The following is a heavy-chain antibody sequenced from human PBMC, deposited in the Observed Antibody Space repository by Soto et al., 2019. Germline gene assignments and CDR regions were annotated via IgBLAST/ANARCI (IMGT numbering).Heavy chain of an antibody. D-gene: IGHD6-19*01. CDR3: ARQENSSGQKTRHYGMDV. V-gene: IGHV3-64*01. Sequence: GGSLRLSCTASGFSFSTYAMNWVRQAPGKGLEYVSAISSNGGSTYYANSVKGSFTISRDNSKNTLYLQMGSLRAEDMAVYYCARQENSSGQKTRHYGMDVWGQGTTVTVSS. J-gene: IGHJ6*02. CDR2: ISSNGGST. CDR1: GFSFSTYA.